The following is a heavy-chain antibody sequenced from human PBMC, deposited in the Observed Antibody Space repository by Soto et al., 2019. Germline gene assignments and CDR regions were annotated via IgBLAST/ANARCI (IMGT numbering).Heavy chain of an antibody. CDR2: ISANNGNT. D-gene: IGHD1-26*01. CDR1: GYTFTNYG. V-gene: IGHV1-18*01. J-gene: IGHJ4*02. Sequence: QVQLVQSGAEVKKPGASVKVSCKASGYTFTNYGISWVRQAPGQGLEWMGWISANNGNTNYEQKLQGRVTMTTDTTTGTAYRELRSLRSDDTAVYYCARDRGSYALDYWGQGTLVTVSS. CDR3: ARDRGSYALDY.